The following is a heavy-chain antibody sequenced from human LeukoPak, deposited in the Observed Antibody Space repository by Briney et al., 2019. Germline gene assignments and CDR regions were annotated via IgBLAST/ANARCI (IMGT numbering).Heavy chain of an antibody. CDR3: ARDQSYYGMDV. J-gene: IGHJ6*02. V-gene: IGHV3-53*01. CDR2: IYSDAST. Sequence: GGSLRLSCAASGFTVSNTYMNWVRQAPGKGLEWVSVIYSDASTYYADSVKGRSTISRDNSKNTLYLQMNSLRAEDTAVYYCARDQSYYGMDVRGQGTTVTVSS. CDR1: GFTVSNTY.